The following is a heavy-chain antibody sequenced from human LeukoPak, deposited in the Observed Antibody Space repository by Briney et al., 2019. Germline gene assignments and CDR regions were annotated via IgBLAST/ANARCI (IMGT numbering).Heavy chain of an antibody. Sequence: ASVKVSCKASGYTFTGYYMHWVRQAPGQGLEWMGWINPNSGGTNYAQKFQGRVTMTRDTSISTAYMELSRLRSDDTAVYYCARGPRLRAGGAFDIWGRGAMVTVSS. CDR3: ARGPRLRAGGAFDI. CDR1: GYTFTGYY. J-gene: IGHJ3*02. CDR2: INPNSGGT. D-gene: IGHD3-10*01. V-gene: IGHV1-2*02.